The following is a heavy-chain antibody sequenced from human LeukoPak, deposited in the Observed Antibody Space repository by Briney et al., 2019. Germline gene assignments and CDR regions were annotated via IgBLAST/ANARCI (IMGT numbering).Heavy chain of an antibody. CDR2: IIGSGGST. CDR1: GFTFNIYV. V-gene: IGHV3-23*01. CDR3: AKGLRGADDY. J-gene: IGHJ4*02. Sequence: PGGSLRLSCAASGFTFNIYVMTWVRQAPGQGLEWVSSIIGSGGSTYYADSVKGRFTISRDNPKNTLYLQMNSLRAEDTAVYYCAKGLRGADDYWGQGTLVTVSS. D-gene: IGHD3-10*01.